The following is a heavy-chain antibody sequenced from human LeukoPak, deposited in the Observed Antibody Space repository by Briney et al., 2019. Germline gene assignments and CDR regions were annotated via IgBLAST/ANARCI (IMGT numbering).Heavy chain of an antibody. CDR1: GGSISSYY. CDR2: IYYSGST. D-gene: IGHD3-10*01. J-gene: IGHJ4*02. V-gene: IGHV4-59*08. Sequence: PSETLSLTCTVSGGSISSYYWSWIRQPPGKGLEWIGYIYYSGSTNYNPSLKSRVTISVDTSKNQFSLKLSSVTAADMAVYYCARYGSGSLDYWGQGTLVTVSS. CDR3: ARYGSGSLDY.